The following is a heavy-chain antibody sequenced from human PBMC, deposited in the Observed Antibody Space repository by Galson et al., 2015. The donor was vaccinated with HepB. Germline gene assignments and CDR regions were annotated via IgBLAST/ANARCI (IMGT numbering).Heavy chain of an antibody. Sequence: SLRLSCAASGFTFSSYGMHWVRQAPGKGLEWVAVISYDGSNKYYADSVKGRFTISRDNSKNTLYLQMNSLRAEDTAVYYCARSPGYSYGQRPYYFDYWGQGTLVTVSS. CDR1: GFTFSSYG. D-gene: IGHD5-18*01. CDR3: ARSPGYSYGQRPYYFDY. CDR2: ISYDGSNK. V-gene: IGHV3-30*03. J-gene: IGHJ4*02.